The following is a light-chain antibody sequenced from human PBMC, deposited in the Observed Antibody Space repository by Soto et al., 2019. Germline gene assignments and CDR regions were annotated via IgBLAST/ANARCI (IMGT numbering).Light chain of an antibody. V-gene: IGKV1-33*01. CDR3: QQYDSLPYS. CDR2: EAS. CDR1: QDIGNF. Sequence: DLPMTQSPSSLSASVGDRVTITCQASQDIGNFLNWYQQKPGKAPNILIYEASSLERGVPSRFSGSGSGTDFSFTIYNLQPEDYATYYCQQYDSLPYSFVRGTKLEI. J-gene: IGKJ2*03.